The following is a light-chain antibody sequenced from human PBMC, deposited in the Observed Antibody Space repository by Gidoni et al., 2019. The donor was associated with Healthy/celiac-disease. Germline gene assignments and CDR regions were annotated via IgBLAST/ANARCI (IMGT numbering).Light chain of an antibody. Sequence: QSALTHPAAVSGSPLPSITISCTGTSRDVGGYHYVSWYQQHPGKAPKLMIYDVSNRPSGVSNRFSGSKSGNTASLTISGLQAEDEADYYCSSYTSSSTLRVFGGGTKLTGL. CDR2: DVS. J-gene: IGLJ2*01. CDR3: SSYTSSSTLRV. CDR1: SRDVGGYHY. V-gene: IGLV2-14*01.